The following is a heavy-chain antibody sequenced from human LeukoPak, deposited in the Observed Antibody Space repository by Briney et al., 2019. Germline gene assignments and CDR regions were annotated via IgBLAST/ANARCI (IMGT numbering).Heavy chain of an antibody. CDR2: ISDSGNT. D-gene: IGHD3-10*01. V-gene: IGHV3-23*01. CDR1: GFTLSSYA. CDR3: AKDRYYGSGSPTEFDP. J-gene: IGHJ5*02. Sequence: PGGSLRLSCAASGFTLSSYAMSWVRQAPGKGLEWVSAISDSGNTYHADSVKGRFTISRDNSKNTLYLQMNSLRAEDTAVYYCAKDRYYGSGSPTEFDPWGQGTLVTVSS.